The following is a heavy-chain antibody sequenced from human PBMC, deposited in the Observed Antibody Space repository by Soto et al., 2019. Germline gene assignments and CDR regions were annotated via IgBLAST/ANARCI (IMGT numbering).Heavy chain of an antibody. V-gene: IGHV1-3*04. D-gene: IGHD2-21*01. J-gene: IGHJ4*02. CDR2: INTGNGDS. CDR3: ARSKTIVMPGFDH. Sequence: APVKVSCKTSGYVFTSFAIHWMRQAPGQGPEWMGWINTGNGDSKYSEKFQDRVTITRDTSATTAYMELSSLRSEDTAVYYCARSKTIVMPGFDHWGQGTLVTVSS. CDR1: GYVFTSFA.